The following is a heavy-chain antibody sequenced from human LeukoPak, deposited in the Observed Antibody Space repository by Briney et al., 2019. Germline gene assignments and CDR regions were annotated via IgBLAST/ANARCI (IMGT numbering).Heavy chain of an antibody. CDR2: IYSGGGT. Sequence: GGPLNLPFAASGFIVSKNYRSGVGPAPGKGRGWVSIIYSGGGTYYADSVKGRFTISRDNSKNTLYLQMSSLRAEDTAVYYCVCGIIADPETFQHWGQGTLVTVSS. CDR1: GFIVSKNY. D-gene: IGHD6-13*01. CDR3: VCGIIADPETFQH. V-gene: IGHV3-53*05. J-gene: IGHJ1*01.